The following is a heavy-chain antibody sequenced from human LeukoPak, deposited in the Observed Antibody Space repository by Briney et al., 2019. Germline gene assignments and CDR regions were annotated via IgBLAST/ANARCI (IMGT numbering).Heavy chain of an antibody. Sequence: GGSLRLSCAASGFTFSSYAMSLVRQAPGKGLEWVSAISGSGGSTYYADSVKGRFTISRDNSKNTLYLQMNSLRAEDTAVYYCAKDRFGYCSSTSCNNWFDPWGQGTLVTVSS. CDR3: AKDRFGYCSSTSCNNWFDP. J-gene: IGHJ5*02. CDR1: GFTFSSYA. CDR2: ISGSGGST. D-gene: IGHD2-2*01. V-gene: IGHV3-23*01.